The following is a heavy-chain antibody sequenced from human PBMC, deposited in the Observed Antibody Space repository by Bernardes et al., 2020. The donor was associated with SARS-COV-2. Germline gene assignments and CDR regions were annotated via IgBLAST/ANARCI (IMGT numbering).Heavy chain of an antibody. V-gene: IGHV3-48*04. CDR3: ARDPGKILATNYSYHYGMDV. J-gene: IGHJ6*02. D-gene: IGHD2-8*02. CDR2: ISSLSSII. Sequence: GGSLRLSRAASGFSFNTYGMNWVRQAPGKGLEWVAYISSLSSIIYYADSVKGRFTISRDNAKNSLYLQMNSVRGEDTAVYYCARDPGKILATNYSYHYGMDVWGQGTTVTVSS. CDR1: GFSFNTYG.